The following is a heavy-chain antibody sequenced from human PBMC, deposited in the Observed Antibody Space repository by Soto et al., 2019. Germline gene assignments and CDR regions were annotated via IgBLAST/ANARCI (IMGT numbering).Heavy chain of an antibody. CDR3: ARGRGGAGDY. V-gene: IGHV3-7*03. CDR1: GFTFSTYW. CDR2: INQDGSEK. J-gene: IGHJ4*02. D-gene: IGHD3-10*01. Sequence: EVQLVESGGGLVQPGVSLRLSCAASGFTFSTYWMTWVRQAPGKGLEWVANINQDGSEKYHVDSVEGRFTASRDNARKSLFLQMNSLRAEDTAVYYCARGRGGAGDYWGQGTLVTVSS.